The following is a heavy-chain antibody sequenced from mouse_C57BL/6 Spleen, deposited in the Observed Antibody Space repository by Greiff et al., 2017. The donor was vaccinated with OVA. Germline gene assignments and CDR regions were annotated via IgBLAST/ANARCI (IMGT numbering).Heavy chain of an antibody. CDR3: AREDASGNYAMDY. Sequence: QVQLQQSGAELARPGASVKLSCKASGYTFTSYGISWVKQRTGQGLEWIGEIYPRSGNTYYNEKFKGKATLTADKSSSTAYMELRSLTSEDSAVYFCAREDASGNYAMDYWGQGTSVTVSS. J-gene: IGHJ4*01. CDR2: IYPRSGNT. CDR1: GYTFTSYG. D-gene: IGHD1-3*01. V-gene: IGHV1-81*01.